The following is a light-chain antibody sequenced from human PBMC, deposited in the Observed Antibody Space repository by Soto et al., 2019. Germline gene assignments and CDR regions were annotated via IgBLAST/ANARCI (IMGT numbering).Light chain of an antibody. CDR3: QQYNNWLIT. CDR1: LSVSRS. J-gene: IGKJ3*01. CDR2: GAS. Sequence: EIVMTQSPATLSVSPGERATLSCRASLSVSRSLAWYQQKPGQAPRLLIYGASTRATGIPDRFSGSGSGTEFTLTISSLQSEDFAVYYCQQYNNWLITFGPGTNVDIK. V-gene: IGKV3-15*01.